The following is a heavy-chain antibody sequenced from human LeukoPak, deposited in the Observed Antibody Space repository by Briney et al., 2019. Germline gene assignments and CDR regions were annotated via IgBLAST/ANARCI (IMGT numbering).Heavy chain of an antibody. CDR2: IYYSGST. CDR3: ARAGGFFSPFGY. J-gene: IGHJ4*02. D-gene: IGHD3-3*01. Sequence: SQTLSLTCTVSGGSISRGGYYWSWIRQHPGKGLECIGYIYYSGSTYYNPSVKSRVTRSVDTSKNQFSLKLSSVTAADTAVYYSARAGGFFSPFGYWGQGTLVTVSS. CDR1: GGSISRGGYY. V-gene: IGHV4-31*03.